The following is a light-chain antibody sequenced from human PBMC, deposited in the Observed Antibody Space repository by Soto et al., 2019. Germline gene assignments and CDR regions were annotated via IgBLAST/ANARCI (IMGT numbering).Light chain of an antibody. Sequence: QSVLTQPASVSGSPGQSIAISCTGSSSDIGGYNYVSWYQQHPGKAPKLLICEVSNRPSGVSNRFSGSKSGNSASLTIFGLQAEDEAVYYCSSYTSNSILVFGGGTQLTVL. CDR3: SSYTSNSILV. V-gene: IGLV2-14*01. J-gene: IGLJ2*01. CDR2: EVS. CDR1: SSDIGGYNY.